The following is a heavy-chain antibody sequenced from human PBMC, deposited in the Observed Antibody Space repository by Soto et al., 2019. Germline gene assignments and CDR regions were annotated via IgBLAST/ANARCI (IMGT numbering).Heavy chain of an antibody. CDR1: GFTFSDSA. V-gene: IGHV3-23*01. J-gene: IGHJ4*02. D-gene: IGHD6-13*01. Sequence: PGGSLRLSCEASGFTFSDSALSWVRQAPGKGLEWVSSISGSGGRTDYGGSVKGRFTISRDKSKNTLYLQMNSLRAEDTAVYYCAKYADSSWSTFDCWGQGTQVTVAS. CDR3: AKYADSSWSTFDC. CDR2: ISGSGGRT.